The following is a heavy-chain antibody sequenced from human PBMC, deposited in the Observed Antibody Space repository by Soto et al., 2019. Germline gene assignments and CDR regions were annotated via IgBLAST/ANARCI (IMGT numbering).Heavy chain of an antibody. CDR2: ISYDGSNK. CDR3: ARESYYFDY. CDR1: GFTFSSYA. V-gene: IGHV3-30-3*01. J-gene: IGHJ4*02. Sequence: QVQLMESGGGVVQPGRSLRLSCAASGFTFSSYAMHWVRQAPGKGLEWVAVISYDGSNKYYADSVKGRFTISRDNSKNTLYLQMNSLRAEDTAVYYCARESYYFDYWSQGTLVTVSS.